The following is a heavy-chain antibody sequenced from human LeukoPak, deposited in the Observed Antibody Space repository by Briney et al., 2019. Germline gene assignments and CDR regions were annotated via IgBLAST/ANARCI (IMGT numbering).Heavy chain of an antibody. CDR3: AKAGVCSSTSRLHGLSDY. Sequence: GGSLRLSCAASGFTFSSYAMSWVRQAPGKGLEWVSGISGSGGSTYYADSVKGRFTISRDNSKNTLYLQMNSLRAEDTAVYYCAKAGVCSSTSRLHGLSDYWGQGTLVTVSP. D-gene: IGHD2-2*01. CDR1: GFTFSSYA. J-gene: IGHJ4*02. CDR2: ISGSGGST. V-gene: IGHV3-23*01.